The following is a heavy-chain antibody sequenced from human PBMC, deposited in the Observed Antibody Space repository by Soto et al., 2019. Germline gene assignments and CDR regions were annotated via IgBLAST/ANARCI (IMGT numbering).Heavy chain of an antibody. Sequence: PSETLSLTCSISGGSLSGYYWTWTRQPPGKGLEWIGYIYHDGSTYYNPSLKSRVTISVDRSKNQFSLKLSSVTAADTAVYYCARVPMIWGQGTLVTVSS. J-gene: IGHJ4*02. CDR1: GGSLSGYY. V-gene: IGHV4-59*12. D-gene: IGHD3-22*01. CDR2: IYHDGST. CDR3: ARVPMI.